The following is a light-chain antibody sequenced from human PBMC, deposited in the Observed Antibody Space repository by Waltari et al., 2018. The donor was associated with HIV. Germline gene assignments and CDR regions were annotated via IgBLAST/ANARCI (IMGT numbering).Light chain of an antibody. CDR3: QQYFATPVT. Sequence: DTVMTQSPDALAVYLGERATINGKSSQSVLDTSKNTNYLAWYQQKPGQPPRVLLYWASTRESGVPDRFSGSGSATDFSLTISSLQAEDVAVYYCQQYFATPVTFGGGTKVEIK. J-gene: IGKJ4*01. CDR2: WAS. CDR1: QSVLDTSKNTNY. V-gene: IGKV4-1*01.